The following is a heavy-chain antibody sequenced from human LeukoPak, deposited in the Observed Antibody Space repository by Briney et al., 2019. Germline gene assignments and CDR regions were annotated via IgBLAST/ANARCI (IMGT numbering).Heavy chain of an antibody. D-gene: IGHD3-10*01. Sequence: GGSLRLSCAASGFTFSSYWMSWVRQAPGKGLEWMPNIKHDGSEKYYVDSVKGRFTISRDNAKNSLYLQMNSLRAEDTAVYYCARDRPSREGFDPWGQGTLVTVSS. CDR2: IKHDGSEK. CDR1: GFTFSSYW. V-gene: IGHV3-7*01. J-gene: IGHJ5*02. CDR3: ARDRPSREGFDP.